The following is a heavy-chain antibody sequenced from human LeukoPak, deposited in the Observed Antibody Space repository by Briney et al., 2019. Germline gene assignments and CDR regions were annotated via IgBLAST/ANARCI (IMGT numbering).Heavy chain of an antibody. J-gene: IGHJ4*02. V-gene: IGHV3-53*01. CDR3: AREREDSYGSAGAFDY. CDR2: IYSGGST. D-gene: IGHD5-18*01. CDR1: GCNVSSNG. Sequence: GGSLRLSCAASGCNVSSNGMSWVRQAPGKGLEWVSVIYSGGSTYYADSVKGRFTISRDNSKNTLYLEMKSLRAQKTAGYYWAREREDSYGSAGAFDYWGQGTLVTVSS.